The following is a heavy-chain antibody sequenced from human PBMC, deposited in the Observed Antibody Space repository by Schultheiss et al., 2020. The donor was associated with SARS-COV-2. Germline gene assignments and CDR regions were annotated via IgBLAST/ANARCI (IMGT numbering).Heavy chain of an antibody. D-gene: IGHD2-2*01. CDR2: IWYDGSNK. CDR1: GFTFSSYG. V-gene: IGHV3-33*01. CDR3: ARALGYWSSTSCQFYYYYMDV. Sequence: GGSLRLSCAASGFTFSSYGMHWVRQAPGKGLEWVAVIWYDGSNKYYADSVKGRFTISRDNSKNTLYLQMNSLRAEDTAVYYCARALGYWSSTSCQFYYYYMDVWGKGTTVTVSS. J-gene: IGHJ6*03.